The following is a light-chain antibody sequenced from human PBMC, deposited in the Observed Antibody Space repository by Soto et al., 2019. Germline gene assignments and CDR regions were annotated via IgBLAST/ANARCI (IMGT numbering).Light chain of an antibody. V-gene: IGKV3-11*01. CDR2: DAS. Sequence: EIVLTQSPATLSLSPGERATLSCRASQSVSGYLAWYQQKPGQAPRLLIYDASSRANGIPARFTGSGSGTDFSLTISSLEPEDFATYYCQQYNSYPWTFGQGTKVEIK. CDR3: QQYNSYPWT. CDR1: QSVSGY. J-gene: IGKJ1*01.